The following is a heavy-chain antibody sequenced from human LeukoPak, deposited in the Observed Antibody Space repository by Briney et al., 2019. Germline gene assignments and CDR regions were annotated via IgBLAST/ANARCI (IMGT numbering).Heavy chain of an antibody. CDR2: IWYDGSNK. CDR3: ARDGGYSSGNFGY. V-gene: IGHV3-33*08. CDR1: GLTFSSHW. Sequence: GGSLRLSCAASGLTFSSHWMHWVRQAPGKGLEWVAVIWYDGSNKYYADSVKGRFTISRDDSKNTLYLQMNSLRVEDTAMYYCARDGGYSSGNFGYWGQGTLVTVSS. D-gene: IGHD6-19*01. J-gene: IGHJ4*02.